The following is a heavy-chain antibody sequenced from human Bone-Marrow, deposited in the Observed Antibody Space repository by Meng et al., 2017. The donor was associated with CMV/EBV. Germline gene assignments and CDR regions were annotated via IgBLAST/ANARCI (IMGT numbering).Heavy chain of an antibody. V-gene: IGHV3-23*03. CDR3: AKNGCYDSSCQGYFDY. J-gene: IGHJ4*02. Sequence: GESLKISCAASGFTFSGYWMSWVRQVPGKGLEWVSVIYSGGSSTYYADSVKGRFTISRDNSKNTQYLQLKSLRAEDTAVYFCAKNGCYDSSCQGYFDYWGQGTLVTVSS. D-gene: IGHD3-22*01. CDR2: IYSGGSST. CDR1: GFTFSGYW.